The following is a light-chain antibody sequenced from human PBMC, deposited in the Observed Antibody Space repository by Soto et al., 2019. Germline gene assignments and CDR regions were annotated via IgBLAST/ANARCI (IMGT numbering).Light chain of an antibody. CDR3: QQRKSYPIT. J-gene: IGKJ5*01. CDR1: QDINTY. Sequence: DIQLTQSPSFLSASVGDRVTITCWASQDINTYLAWYQQKPGKAPKLLIFAASTLQNVVPSRFSGSGSGTEFTVTITSLQPEDFATYYCQQRKSYPITFGQGTRLEIK. V-gene: IGKV1-9*01. CDR2: AAS.